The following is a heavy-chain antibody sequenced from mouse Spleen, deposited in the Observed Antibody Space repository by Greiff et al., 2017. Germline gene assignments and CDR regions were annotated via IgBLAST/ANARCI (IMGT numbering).Heavy chain of an antibody. V-gene: IGHV10-1*01. Sequence: EVQGVESGGGLVQPKGSLKLSCAASGFSFNTYAMNWVRQAPGKGLEWVARIRSKSNNYATYYADSVKDRFTISRDDSESMLYLQMNNLKTEDTAMYYCVRHYYSSSYGWYFGVWGARTTVTVSS. J-gene: IGHJ1*01. CDR3: VRHYYSSSYGWYFGV. CDR1: GFSFNTYA. CDR2: IRSKSNNYAT. D-gene: IGHD1-1*01.